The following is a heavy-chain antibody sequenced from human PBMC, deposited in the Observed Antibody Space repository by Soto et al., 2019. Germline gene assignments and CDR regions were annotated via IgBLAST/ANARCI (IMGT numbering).Heavy chain of an antibody. CDR2: IIPIFGTA. Sequence: SVKVYFKASGGPFSSYAISLVRQAPGQGLEWMGGIIPIFGTANYAQKFQGRVTITADESTSTAYMELSSLRSEDTAVYYCARTRYCSGGSCSGYFDYWGQGTMVTVSS. V-gene: IGHV1-69*13. J-gene: IGHJ4*02. CDR1: GGPFSSYA. D-gene: IGHD2-15*01. CDR3: ARTRYCSGGSCSGYFDY.